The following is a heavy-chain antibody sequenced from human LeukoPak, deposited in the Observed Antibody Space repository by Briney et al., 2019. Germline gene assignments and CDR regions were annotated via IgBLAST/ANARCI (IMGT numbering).Heavy chain of an antibody. CDR1: GGSISSYY. CDR3: ARLVRGIRGCNWFDP. V-gene: IGHV4-59*08. CDR2: IYYSGST. Sequence: SETLSLTCTVSGGSISSYYWSWIRQPPGKGLEWIGYIYYSGSTNYNPSLKSRVTISVDTSKNQFSLKLSSVTAADTAVYYCARLVRGIRGCNWFDPWGQGTLVTVSS. J-gene: IGHJ5*02. D-gene: IGHD3-10*01.